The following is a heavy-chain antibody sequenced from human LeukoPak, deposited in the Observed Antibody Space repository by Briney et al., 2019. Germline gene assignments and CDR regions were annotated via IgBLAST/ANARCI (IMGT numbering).Heavy chain of an antibody. J-gene: IGHJ5*02. V-gene: IGHV4-4*07. CDR2: IYTSGST. Sequence: PSETLSLTCTVSGGYISSYYWSWIRQPAGKGLEWIGRIYTSGSTNYNPSLKSRVTMSVDTSKNQFSLKLSSVTAADTAVYYCARDRIVVVVGATLDNWFDPWGQGTLVTVSS. CDR3: ARDRIVVVVGATLDNWFDP. D-gene: IGHD2-15*01. CDR1: GGYISSYY.